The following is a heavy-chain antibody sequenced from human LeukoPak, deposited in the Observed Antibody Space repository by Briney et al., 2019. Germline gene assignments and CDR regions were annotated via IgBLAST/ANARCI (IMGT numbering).Heavy chain of an antibody. CDR1: GYTFTIYG. CDR3: ARGLRRNVGATTPLGY. J-gene: IGHJ4*02. D-gene: IGHD1-26*01. Sequence: ASVKVSFKASGYTFTIYGISWVRQAPGQGLEWMGWISANNGNTNYAQKLQGRVTMTTDTSTSTAYMELRSLRSDDTAVYYCARGLRRNVGATTPLGYWGQGTLVTVSS. V-gene: IGHV1-18*01. CDR2: ISANNGNT.